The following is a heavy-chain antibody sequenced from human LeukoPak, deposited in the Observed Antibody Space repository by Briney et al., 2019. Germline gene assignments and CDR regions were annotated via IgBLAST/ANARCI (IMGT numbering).Heavy chain of an antibody. D-gene: IGHD3-22*01. Sequence: GGSLRLSCAASGFTFSSYAMHWVRQAPGKGLEWVAVISYDGSNKYYADSVKGRFTISRDNSKNTLYLQMNSLRDEDTAVYYCARVDPPGRDSSGYYPDYWGQGTLVTVSS. CDR1: GFTFSSYA. J-gene: IGHJ4*02. CDR3: ARVDPPGRDSSGYYPDY. CDR2: ISYDGSNK. V-gene: IGHV3-30-3*01.